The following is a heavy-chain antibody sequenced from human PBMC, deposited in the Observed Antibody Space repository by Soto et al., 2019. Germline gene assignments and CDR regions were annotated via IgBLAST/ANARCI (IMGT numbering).Heavy chain of an antibody. CDR3: AREDCSSTSCSHYFDY. CDR1: GYTFTSYY. J-gene: IGHJ4*02. Sequence: ASVKVSCKASGYTFTSYYMHWVRQAPGQGLEWMGIINPSGGSTSYAQKFQGRVTMTRDTSTSTVYMELSSLRSEDTAVYYCAREDCSSTSCSHYFDYWGQGTLVTVSS. D-gene: IGHD2-2*01. V-gene: IGHV1-46*03. CDR2: INPSGGST.